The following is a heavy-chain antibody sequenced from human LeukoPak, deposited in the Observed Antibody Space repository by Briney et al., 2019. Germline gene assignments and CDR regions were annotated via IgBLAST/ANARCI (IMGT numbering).Heavy chain of an antibody. J-gene: IGHJ5*02. Sequence: SETLSLTCAVYDGSFSGYYWSLIRQPPGKGLEWIGEINHSGSTNYNPSLKSRVTISVDTSKNQFSLKLSSVTAADTAVYYCARKYCSGGSCYLGWFDPWGQGTLVTVSS. CDR1: DGSFSGYY. CDR3: ARKYCSGGSCYLGWFDP. CDR2: INHSGST. D-gene: IGHD2-15*01. V-gene: IGHV4-34*01.